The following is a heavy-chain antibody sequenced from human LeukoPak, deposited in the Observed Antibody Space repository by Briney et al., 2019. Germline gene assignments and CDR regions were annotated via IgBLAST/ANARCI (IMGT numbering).Heavy chain of an antibody. CDR1: GGSISSSNW. CDR3: ARRLSGWTRGFDY. D-gene: IGHD6-19*01. Sequence: PSGTLYLTCAVSGGSISSSNWWSWVRQTPGKGLEWIGEIYHSGNTNYNPSLKSRVTISIDNSNVQFSLKPSSVTAADTAIYYCARRLSGWTRGFDYWGRGTLVTVSS. J-gene: IGHJ4*02. V-gene: IGHV4-4*02. CDR2: IYHSGNT.